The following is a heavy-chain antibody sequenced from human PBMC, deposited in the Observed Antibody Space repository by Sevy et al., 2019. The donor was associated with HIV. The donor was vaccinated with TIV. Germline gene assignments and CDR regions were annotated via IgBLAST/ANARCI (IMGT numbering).Heavy chain of an antibody. CDR1: GFTFSSYW. J-gene: IGHJ6*02. V-gene: IGHV3-74*01. Sequence: GGSLRLSCAASGFTFSSYWMHWVRQAPGKGLVWVSRINSDGSSTSYADSVKGRFTISRDNAKNTLYLQMNSLRAEDTAVYYGAWGIAVADRYYYYGMDVWGQGTTVTVSS. CDR3: AWGIAVADRYYYYGMDV. D-gene: IGHD6-19*01. CDR2: INSDGSST.